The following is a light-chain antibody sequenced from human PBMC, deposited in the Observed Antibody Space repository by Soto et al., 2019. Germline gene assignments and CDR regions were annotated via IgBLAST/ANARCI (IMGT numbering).Light chain of an antibody. CDR3: QQYNTYWT. V-gene: IGKV1-5*03. J-gene: IGKJ1*01. CDR2: KAS. CDR1: QSISSW. Sequence: DIQMTQSPSTLSASIGDRVTITCRASQSISSWLAWYQQKPGKAPKLLIYKASILESGVPSRFSGSGSGTEFSLTISSLQPEDLATYYCQQYNTYWTFAQGTKVEI.